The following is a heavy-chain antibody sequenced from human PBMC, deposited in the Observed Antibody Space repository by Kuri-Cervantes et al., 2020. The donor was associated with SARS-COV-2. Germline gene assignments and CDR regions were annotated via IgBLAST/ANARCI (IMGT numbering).Heavy chain of an antibody. Sequence: SCAVSDYSISSGYYWGWIRQAPGKGLEWIWSIYHSGSTYYNPSLKSRVTISVDTSKNQSSLKLSSVTAADSAVYYCARDSPEYSSSSSVPFDYWGQGTLVTVSS. CDR2: IYHSGST. V-gene: IGHV4-38-2*02. CDR3: ARDSPEYSSSSSVPFDY. CDR1: DYSISSGYY. D-gene: IGHD6-6*01. J-gene: IGHJ4*02.